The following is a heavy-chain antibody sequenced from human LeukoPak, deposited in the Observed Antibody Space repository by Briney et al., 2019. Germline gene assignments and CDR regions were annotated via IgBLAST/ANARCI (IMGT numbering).Heavy chain of an antibody. J-gene: IGHJ4*02. CDR2: IKQDGSEK. V-gene: IGHV3-7*01. CDR3: ARALTMVRGAFDY. Sequence: QAGGSLRLSCAASGCTFSSYWMSWVRQAPGKGLEWVANIKQDGSEKYYVDSVKGRFTISRDNAKNSLYLQMNSLRAEDTAVYYCARALTMVRGAFDYWGQGTLVTVSS. D-gene: IGHD3-10*01. CDR1: GCTFSSYW.